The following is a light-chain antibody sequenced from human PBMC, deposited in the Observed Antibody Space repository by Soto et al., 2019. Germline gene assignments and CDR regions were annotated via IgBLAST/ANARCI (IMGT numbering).Light chain of an antibody. Sequence: QSALTQPASVSGSPGQSLSISCTGASSDVGRYNLVSWYQHHPGKAPKLLIYEVSKRPSGLSHRFSGSRSGNTASLTISGLQAEDEADYYCSSYAGSDYVFGTGTKLTVL. CDR3: SSYAGSDYV. CDR1: SSDVGRYNL. CDR2: EVS. J-gene: IGLJ1*01. V-gene: IGLV2-23*02.